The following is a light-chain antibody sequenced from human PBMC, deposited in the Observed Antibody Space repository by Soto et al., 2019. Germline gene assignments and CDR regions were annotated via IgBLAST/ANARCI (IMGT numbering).Light chain of an antibody. J-gene: IGLJ1*01. CDR2: EVN. V-gene: IGLV2-8*01. Sequence: QSALTQPPSASGSPGQSVAISCTGTSSDVGGYNYVSWYQQHPGKAPKLMTYEVNKRPSGVPDRFSGSKSGNTASLTVSGLQAEDEADYYCSSYANINTRACVFGTGTKVTVL. CDR1: SSDVGGYNY. CDR3: SSYANINTRACV.